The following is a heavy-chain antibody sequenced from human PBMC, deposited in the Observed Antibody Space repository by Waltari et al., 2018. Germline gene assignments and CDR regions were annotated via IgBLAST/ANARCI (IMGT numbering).Heavy chain of an antibody. V-gene: IGHV3-7*01. D-gene: IGHD3-16*02. J-gene: IGHJ2*01. CDR2: IKQDGSEK. CDR1: GLTVSTYW. Sequence: EVQLVESGGDLVQPGGSLRLSCAAYGLTVSTYWMHWVRQAPGKGLEWVASIKQDGSEKYYVDSVKGRFTISRDNAKTSLYVQMNSLRAEDTAVYYCARAAVIYFNWYFDLWGRGTLVTVSS. CDR3: ARAAVIYFNWYFDL.